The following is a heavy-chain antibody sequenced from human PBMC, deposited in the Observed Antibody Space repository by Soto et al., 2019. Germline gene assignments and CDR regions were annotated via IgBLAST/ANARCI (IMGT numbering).Heavy chain of an antibody. CDR1: GFIVSSKY. V-gene: IGHV3-53*02. CDR2: IYTGGST. CDR3: TTYTGYSMAV. Sequence: EVQMVETGGGLSQPGGSLRLSCAVSGFIVSSKYMTWVRQAPGKGLEWVSVIYTGGSTHYADSARGRFTISRDSSKNTLYLQMNSLRAEDAAVYYCTTYTGYSMAVWGQGTTVNLSS. D-gene: IGHD3-16*01. J-gene: IGHJ6*02.